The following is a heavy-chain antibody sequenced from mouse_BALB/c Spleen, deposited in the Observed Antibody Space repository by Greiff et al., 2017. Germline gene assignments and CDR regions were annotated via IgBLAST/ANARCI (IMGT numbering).Heavy chain of an antibody. Sequence: EVMLVESGGGLVKPGGSLKLSCAASGFTFSSYAMSWVRQSPEKRLEWVAEISSGGSYTYYPDTVTGRFTISRDNAKNTLYLEMSSLRSEDTAMYYCAREVSMITTSYAMDYWGQGTSVTVSS. V-gene: IGHV5-9-4*01. CDR3: AREVSMITTSYAMDY. J-gene: IGHJ4*01. CDR2: ISSGGSYT. D-gene: IGHD2-4*01. CDR1: GFTFSSYA.